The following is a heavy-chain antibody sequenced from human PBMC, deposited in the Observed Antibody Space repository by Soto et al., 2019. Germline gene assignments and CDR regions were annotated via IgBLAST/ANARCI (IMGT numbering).Heavy chain of an antibody. CDR1: GFSLSNYA. J-gene: IGHJ4*02. V-gene: IGHV3-23*01. Sequence: PGESLKISCAVSGFSLSNYAMSWVRQAPGKGLEWVSAISGSGSNTYYIDSVKGRFTISRDRSKTTLFLQMNNLRAEHTAIYYCAKGGITLVRGSLDYWCTGAFVTGSS. CDR3: AKGGITLVRGSLDY. D-gene: IGHD3-10*01. CDR2: ISGSGSNT.